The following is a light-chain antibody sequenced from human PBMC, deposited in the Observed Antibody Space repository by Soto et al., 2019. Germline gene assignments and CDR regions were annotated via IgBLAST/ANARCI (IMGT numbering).Light chain of an antibody. V-gene: IGKV1-5*01. CDR3: QQYNSYSWA. CDR2: AAS. Sequence: DIQITHSPSTLSGSIGYRVTITCLASQTISSWLAWYQQKPGKAPKLLIYAASTLQSGVPSRFSGSGSGTEFTLTISSLQPDDFATYYCQQYNSYSWAFGQGTKVDIK. J-gene: IGKJ1*01. CDR1: QTISSW.